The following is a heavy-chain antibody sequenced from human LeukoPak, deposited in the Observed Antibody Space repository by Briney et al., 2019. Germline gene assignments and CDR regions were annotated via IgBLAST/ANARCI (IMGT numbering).Heavy chain of an antibody. J-gene: IGHJ4*02. CDR3: ARIPYYYDSSGLPLDY. CDR1: GYTFTGYY. Sequence: GASVKVSCKASGYTFTGYYMHWVRQAPGQGLEWMGRINPNSGGTNYAQKFQGRVTMTRDTSISTAYMELSRLRSDDTAVYYCARIPYYYDSSGLPLDYWAREPWSPSPQ. D-gene: IGHD3-22*01. V-gene: IGHV1-2*06. CDR2: INPNSGGT.